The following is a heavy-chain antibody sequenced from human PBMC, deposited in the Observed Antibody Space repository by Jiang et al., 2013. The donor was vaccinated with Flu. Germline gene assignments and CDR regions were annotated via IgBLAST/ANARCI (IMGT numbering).Heavy chain of an antibody. CDR2: INPSGGST. Sequence: SGAEVKKPGASVKVSCKASGYTFTSYYMHWVRQAPGQGLEWMGIINPSGGSTSYAQKFQGRVTMTRDTSTSTVYMELSSLRSEDTAVYYCARDGIDILTGYNNYYYYGMDVWGKGTTVTV. V-gene: IGHV1-46*01. J-gene: IGHJ6*04. D-gene: IGHD3-9*01. CDR1: GYTFTSYY. CDR3: ARDGIDILTGYNNYYYYGMDV.